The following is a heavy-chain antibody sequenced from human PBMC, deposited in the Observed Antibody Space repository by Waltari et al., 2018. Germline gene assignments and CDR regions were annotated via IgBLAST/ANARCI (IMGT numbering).Heavy chain of an antibody. CDR2: LDGSGSNT. Sequence: EVQLLESGGGLVQPGGSLRLSCGASGFTFYSYAMNWVRQAPGKGLEWVSGLDGSGSNTYWTDSVRGRFTISRDNSKNMLYLQMNSLRAEDTAVYYCARGSRRVLLGTFDVWGQGTMVTVSS. CDR1: GFTFYSYA. V-gene: IGHV3-23*01. J-gene: IGHJ3*01. D-gene: IGHD3-10*01. CDR3: ARGSRRVLLGTFDV.